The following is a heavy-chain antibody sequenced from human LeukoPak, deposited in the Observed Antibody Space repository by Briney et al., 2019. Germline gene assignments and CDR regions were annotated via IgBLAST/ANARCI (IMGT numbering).Heavy chain of an antibody. Sequence: GGSLRLSCAASGFTFSSYAMHWVRQAPGKGLEWVAVISYDGSNKYYADSVKGRFTISRDNSKNTLYLQMNSLRAEDTAVYYCARGLGYYDSSGYYWGYYFDYWGQGTLVTVSS. CDR3: ARGLGYYDSSGYYWGYYFDY. D-gene: IGHD3-22*01. CDR2: ISYDGSNK. J-gene: IGHJ4*02. V-gene: IGHV3-30*04. CDR1: GFTFSSYA.